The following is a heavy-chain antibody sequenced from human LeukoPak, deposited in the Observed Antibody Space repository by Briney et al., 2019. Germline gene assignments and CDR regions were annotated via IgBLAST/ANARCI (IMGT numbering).Heavy chain of an antibody. J-gene: IGHJ3*01. Sequence: SETLSLTCAVYGGSFSGYYWSWIRQPPGKGLEWIGEINHSGSTNYNPSLKSRVTISVDTSKNQFSLKLSSVTAADTAVYYCARGRQHWGQGTMVTVSP. CDR3: ARGRQH. D-gene: IGHD6-13*01. V-gene: IGHV4-34*01. CDR2: INHSGST. CDR1: GGSFSGYY.